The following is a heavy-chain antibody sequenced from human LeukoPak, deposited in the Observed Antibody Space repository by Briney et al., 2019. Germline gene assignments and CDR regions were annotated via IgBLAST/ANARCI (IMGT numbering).Heavy chain of an antibody. D-gene: IGHD2-15*01. CDR1: GGSISSYY. CDR2: IYYTGST. CDR3: ARKNGAGYCSGGNCYYYYYMDV. V-gene: IGHV4-59*01. J-gene: IGHJ6*03. Sequence: SETLSLTSTVSGGSISSYYWSWIRRPPGKGLEWIGYIYYTGSTNYNPSLKSRVTISVDTSKNQVSLKLSSVTAADTAVYYCARKNGAGYCSGGNCYYYYYMDVWGKGTTVTVSS.